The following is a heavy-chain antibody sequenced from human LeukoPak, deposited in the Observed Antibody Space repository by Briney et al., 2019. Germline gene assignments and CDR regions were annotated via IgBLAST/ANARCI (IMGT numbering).Heavy chain of an antibody. CDR3: AKDADTATIIYWYFDL. Sequence: GGSLRLSCTASGFTLSDFGMHWVRQAPGKGLEWVAVISDDGSNTFYADSVKGRFTISRDNSKNTLYLQLNILRPEDTAVYYCAKDADTATIIYWYFDLWGRGTLVTVSS. V-gene: IGHV3-30*18. CDR2: ISDDGSNT. D-gene: IGHD5-18*01. J-gene: IGHJ2*01. CDR1: GFTLSDFG.